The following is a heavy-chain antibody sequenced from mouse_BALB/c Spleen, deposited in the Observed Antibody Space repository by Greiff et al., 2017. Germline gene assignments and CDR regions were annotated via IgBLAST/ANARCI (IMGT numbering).Heavy chain of an antibody. CDR1: GFNIKDTY. CDR2: IDPANGNT. J-gene: IGHJ4*01. Sequence: EVQGVESGAELVKPGASVKLSCTASGFNIKDTYMHWVKQRPEQGLEWIGRIDPANGNTKYDPKFQGKATITADTSSNTAYLQLSSLTSEDTAVYYCAREGYYAMDYWGQGTSVTVSS. V-gene: IGHV14-3*02. CDR3: AREGYYAMDY.